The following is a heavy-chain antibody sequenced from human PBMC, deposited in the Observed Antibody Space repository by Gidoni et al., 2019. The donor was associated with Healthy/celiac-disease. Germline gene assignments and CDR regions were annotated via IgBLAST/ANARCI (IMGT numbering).Heavy chain of an antibody. V-gene: IGHV3-7*01. CDR2: IKQDGSEK. CDR1: GFTFSSYW. CDR3: ARDPYDHHYYYYGMDV. Sequence: EVQLVESGGGLVQPGGSLRLSCAASGFTFSSYWMSWVRQAPGKGLEWVANIKQDGSEKYYVDSVKGRFTISRDNAKNSLYLQMNSLRAEDTAVYYCARDPYDHHYYYYGMDVWGQGTTVTVSS. J-gene: IGHJ6*02. D-gene: IGHD3-3*01.